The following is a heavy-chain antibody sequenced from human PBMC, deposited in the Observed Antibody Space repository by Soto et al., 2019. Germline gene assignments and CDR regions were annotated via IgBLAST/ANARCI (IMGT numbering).Heavy chain of an antibody. CDR1: GFTFSSYS. D-gene: IGHD3-3*01. CDR3: GRDRITIFGSYSYYMDV. J-gene: IGHJ6*03. V-gene: IGHV3-21*01. CDR2: ISSSSYI. Sequence: PGGSLRLSCAASGFTFSSYSMNWVRPAPGKGLEWVSSISSSSYIYYADSVKGRFTISRDNAKNSLYLQMNSLRAADTAVYYCGRDRITIFGSYSYYMDVWDKGTTVTVSS.